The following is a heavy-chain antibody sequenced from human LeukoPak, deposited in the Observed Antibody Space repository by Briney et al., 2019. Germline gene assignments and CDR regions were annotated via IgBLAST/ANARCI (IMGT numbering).Heavy chain of an antibody. Sequence: SVKVSCEASGGTFSSYAISWVRQAPGQGLEWMGGIIPIFGTANYAQKFQGRVTITTDESTSTAYMELSSLRSEDTAVYYCASTRRTAMPSYYFDYWGQGTLVTVSS. D-gene: IGHD5-18*01. CDR2: IIPIFGTA. CDR3: ASTRRTAMPSYYFDY. J-gene: IGHJ4*02. V-gene: IGHV1-69*05. CDR1: GGTFSSYA.